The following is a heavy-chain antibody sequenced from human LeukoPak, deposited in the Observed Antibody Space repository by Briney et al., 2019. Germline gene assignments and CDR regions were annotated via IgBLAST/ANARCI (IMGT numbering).Heavy chain of an antibody. CDR2: IYYSGST. D-gene: IGHD3-22*01. CDR1: GGSISSGGYY. J-gene: IGHJ4*02. V-gene: IGHV4-31*03. Sequence: SETLSLTCTVFGGSISSGGYYWSWIRQHPGKGLEWIGYIYYSGSTYYNPSLKSRITISVDKSKNQFSLKLSSVTAADTAMYYCARSLYYDTSGPFDFWGQGALVSVSS. CDR3: ARSLYYDTSGPFDF.